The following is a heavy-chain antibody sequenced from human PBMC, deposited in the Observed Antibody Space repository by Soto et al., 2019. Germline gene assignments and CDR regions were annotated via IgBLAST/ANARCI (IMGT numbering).Heavy chain of an antibody. D-gene: IGHD1-26*01. CDR3: VRLTIVGVTNY. V-gene: IGHV3-74*01. J-gene: IGHJ4*02. Sequence: GGSLRLSCVASGFTFSSYRMHWVRQAPGKGVVWVSLINNDGSSTIYADSVKGRFTISRDNAKNTLYRQMNSLRAEDTAVYYCVRLTIVGVTNYWGRETLVTVSS. CDR1: GFTFSSYR. CDR2: INNDGSST.